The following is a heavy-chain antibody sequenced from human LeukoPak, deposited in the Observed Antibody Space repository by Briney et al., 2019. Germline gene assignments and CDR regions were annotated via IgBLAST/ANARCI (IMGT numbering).Heavy chain of an antibody. CDR2: ISSSGGTI. D-gene: IGHD3-16*01. Sequence: GGSLRLSCAASGFTFSSYEMNWVRQAPGKGLEWVSYISSSGGTIHYADSVKGRFTISRDNAKNSLFLQMNNLRAEDTAVYYCARFSFGFDYWGQGTLVTVSS. V-gene: IGHV3-48*03. J-gene: IGHJ4*02. CDR1: GFTFSSYE. CDR3: ARFSFGFDY.